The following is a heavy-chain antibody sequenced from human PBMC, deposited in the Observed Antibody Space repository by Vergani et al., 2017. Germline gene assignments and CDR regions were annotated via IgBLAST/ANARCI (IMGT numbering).Heavy chain of an antibody. CDR2: INPSGGST. J-gene: IGHJ3*02. V-gene: IGHV1-46*01. CDR1: GYTFTSYY. CDR3: ARGPPRIAARPGNAFDI. Sequence: QVQLVQSGAEVKKPGASVKVSCKASGYTFTSYYMHWVRQAPGQGLEWMGIINPSGGSTSYAQKFQGRVTMTRDRSTSTVYMELSSLRSEDTAVYYCARGPPRIAARPGNAFDIWGQGTMVTVSS. D-gene: IGHD6-6*01.